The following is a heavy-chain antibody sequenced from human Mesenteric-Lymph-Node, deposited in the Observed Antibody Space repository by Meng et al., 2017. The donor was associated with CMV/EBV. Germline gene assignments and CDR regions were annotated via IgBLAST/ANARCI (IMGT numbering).Heavy chain of an antibody. CDR1: GGSFSGYY. CDR2: INHSGST. J-gene: IGHJ4*02. D-gene: IGHD3-9*01. V-gene: IGHV4-34*01. CDR3: ARGSSYDILTGYFDY. Sequence: QVKLQQGGAGLLKPSETLSVTCAVYGGSFSGYYWNWIRQSPEKGLEWIGEINHSGSTTYNPSFTSRIIISVDTSTNQISLNMSSVTAADTAVYYCARGSSYDILTGYFDYWGQGALVTVSS.